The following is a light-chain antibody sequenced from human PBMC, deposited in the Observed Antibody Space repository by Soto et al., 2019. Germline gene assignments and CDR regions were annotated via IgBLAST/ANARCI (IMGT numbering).Light chain of an antibody. J-gene: IGKJ4*01. CDR1: QSISTW. CDR2: KAS. CDR3: QQYYSYPLT. V-gene: IGKV1-5*03. Sequence: DIQMTQSPSTLSASVGDRVTISCRASQSISTWLAWYQQKPGKAPKLLIYKASTLEGGVPSRFSGSGSGTEFTLTISSLQPDDFATYYCQQYYSYPLTFGGGTKVE.